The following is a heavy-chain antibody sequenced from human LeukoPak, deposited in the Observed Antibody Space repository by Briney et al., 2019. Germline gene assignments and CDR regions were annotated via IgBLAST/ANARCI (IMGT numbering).Heavy chain of an antibody. D-gene: IGHD6-19*01. V-gene: IGHV3-23*01. Sequence: GGSLRLSCAASGFTFSSYAMSWVRQTPGKGLEWVSAISGSGGSTYYADSVKGRFTISRDNSKNTLYLQMNSLRAEDTAVYYCAKARSHSSGCNYWGQGTLVTVSS. CDR2: ISGSGGST. CDR3: AKARSHSSGCNY. J-gene: IGHJ4*02. CDR1: GFTFSSYA.